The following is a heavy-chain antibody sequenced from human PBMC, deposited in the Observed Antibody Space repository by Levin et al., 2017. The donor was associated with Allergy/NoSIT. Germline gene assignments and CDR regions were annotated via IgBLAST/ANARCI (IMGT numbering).Heavy chain of an antibody. CDR2: IYWDDDK. D-gene: IGHD3-10*01. V-gene: IGHV2-5*02. J-gene: IGHJ3*02. Sequence: SGPTLVKPTQTLTLTCTFSGFSLSTSGVGVGWIRQPPGKALEWLALIYWDDDKRYSSSLKSRRTITKDTSKNQVVLTMTNMDPVDTATYYCAHSAARYYGSGSYAFDIWGQGTMVTVSS. CDR1: GFSLSTSGVG. CDR3: AHSAARYYGSGSYAFDI.